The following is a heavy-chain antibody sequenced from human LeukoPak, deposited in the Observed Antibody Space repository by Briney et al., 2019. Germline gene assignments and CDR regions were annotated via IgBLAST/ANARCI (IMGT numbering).Heavy chain of an antibody. J-gene: IGHJ4*02. Sequence: GGSLRLSCAASGFTFSSYAMSWVRQAPGKGLEWVSTISGSGDSAYYADSVKGRFTISRDNSKNTLYLQISSLRAEDTAVYYCAKIWFGELSHFDYWGQGALVTVSS. D-gene: IGHD3-10*01. CDR2: ISGSGDSA. V-gene: IGHV3-23*01. CDR3: AKIWFGELSHFDY. CDR1: GFTFSSYA.